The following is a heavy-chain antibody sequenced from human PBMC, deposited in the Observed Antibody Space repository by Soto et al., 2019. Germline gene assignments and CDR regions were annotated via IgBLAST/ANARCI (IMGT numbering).Heavy chain of an antibody. CDR1: GYTFTGYY. CDR2: INPNSGGT. CDR3: ARVYYDSSGYYSSNDY. Sequence: ASVKVSCKASGYTFTGYYMHWVRQAPGQGLEWMGWINPNSGGTNYAQKFQGRVTMARDTSISTAYMELSRLRSDDTAVYYCARVYYDSSGYYSSNDYWGQGTLVTISS. D-gene: IGHD3-22*01. V-gene: IGHV1-2*02. J-gene: IGHJ4*02.